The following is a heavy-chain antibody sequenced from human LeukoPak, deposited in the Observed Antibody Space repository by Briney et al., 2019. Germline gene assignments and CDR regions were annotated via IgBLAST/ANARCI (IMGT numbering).Heavy chain of an antibody. CDR2: ISSSSSTI. CDR1: GFTFSSYS. D-gene: IGHD3-10*01. J-gene: IGHJ4*02. V-gene: IGHV3-48*01. CDR3: AKGWFGELFTLYYFDY. Sequence: GGSLRLSCAASGFTFSSYSMNWVRQAPGKGLEWVSYISSSSSTIYYADSVKGRFTISRDNAKNSLYLQMNSLRAEDTAVYYCAKGWFGELFTLYYFDYWGQGTLVTVSS.